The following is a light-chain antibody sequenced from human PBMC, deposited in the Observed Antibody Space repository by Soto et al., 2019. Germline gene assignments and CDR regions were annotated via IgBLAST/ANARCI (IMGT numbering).Light chain of an antibody. V-gene: IGKV3-11*01. CDR3: QHRTNWPRT. J-gene: IGKJ1*01. Sequence: EIVLTQSPGTLSLSPGERATLSCRASQSVSSYLAWYQQKPGQAPRLLIYDASNRATGIPARFSGSGSGTDFTLTISSLEPEDLAVYYCQHRTNWPRTFGQGTKVEIK. CDR2: DAS. CDR1: QSVSSY.